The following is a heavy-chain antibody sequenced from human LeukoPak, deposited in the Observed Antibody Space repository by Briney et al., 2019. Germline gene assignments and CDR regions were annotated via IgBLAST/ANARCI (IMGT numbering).Heavy chain of an antibody. CDR2: ISSSGSTI. CDR1: GFTFSSYE. V-gene: IGHV3-48*03. CDR3: ARGNDYFDY. Sequence: GGSLRLSCAASGFTFSSYEMNWVRQAPGKGLEWVSYISSSGSTIHYADSVKGRFTISRDNAKNSLYLQMNSLRAEDTAVYYCARGNDYFDYWGQGTLVTVSS. D-gene: IGHD1-1*01. J-gene: IGHJ4*02.